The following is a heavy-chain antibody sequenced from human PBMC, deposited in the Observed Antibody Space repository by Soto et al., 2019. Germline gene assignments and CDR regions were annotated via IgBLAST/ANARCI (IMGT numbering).Heavy chain of an antibody. V-gene: IGHV2-5*01. CDR2: NYWNDEK. CDR3: AKSGSSGCYGGFDP. CDR1: GFSLRTRGAG. J-gene: IGHJ5*02. Sequence: SGSPLVNPQHHLTLPCLFSGFSLRTRGAGVGWLRQPPGRARGWLGFNYWNDEKRYNSSLKSSHTITKDTCKNQVVLTMTNMDPEDTATYCCAKSGSSGCYGGFDPWGQGTLVTVSS. D-gene: IGHD6-19*01.